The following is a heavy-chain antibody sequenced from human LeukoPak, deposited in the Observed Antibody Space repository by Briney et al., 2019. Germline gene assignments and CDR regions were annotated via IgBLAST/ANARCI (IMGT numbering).Heavy chain of an antibody. J-gene: IGHJ6*02. CDR1: GFTFSSYW. CDR3: ARDRGDSSIAARYIPWYYGMDV. D-gene: IGHD6-6*01. Sequence: QPGGSLRLSCAASGFTFSSYWMNWARQAPGKGLEWVASINHNGNVNYYVDSVKGRFTISRDNAKNSLYLQMSNLRAEDTAVYYCARDRGDSSIAARYIPWYYGMDVWGQGTTVTVSS. V-gene: IGHV3-7*03. CDR2: INHNGNVN.